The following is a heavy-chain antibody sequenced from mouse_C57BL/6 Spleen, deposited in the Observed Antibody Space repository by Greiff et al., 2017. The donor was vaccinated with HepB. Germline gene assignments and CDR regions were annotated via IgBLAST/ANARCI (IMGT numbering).Heavy chain of an antibody. J-gene: IGHJ2*01. CDR3: ARGELFDY. CDR2: INPNNGGT. D-gene: IGHD4-1*01. Sequence: VHVKQSGPELVKPGASVKMSCKASGYTFTDYNMHWVKQSHGKSLEWIGYINPNNGGTSYNQKFKGKATLTVNKSSSTAYMELRSLTSEDSAVYYCARGELFDYWGQGTTLTVSS. CDR1: GYTFTDYN. V-gene: IGHV1-22*01.